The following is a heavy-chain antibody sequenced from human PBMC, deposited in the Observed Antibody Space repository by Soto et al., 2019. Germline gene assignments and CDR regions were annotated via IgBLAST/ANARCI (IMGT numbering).Heavy chain of an antibody. J-gene: IGHJ4*02. V-gene: IGHV1-8*01. CDR1: GYTFISYD. CDR2: MNPNSGNT. CDR3: ARGLWGTVTWDS. Sequence: QVQLVQSGAEVKKPGASVKVSCKASGYTFISYDINWVRQATGQGLEWMGWMNPNSGNTGYAQKFQGRVTMTRDTSISTAYMELSSLRSEGTAVYYCARGLWGTVTWDSWGQGTLVTVSS. D-gene: IGHD1-7*01.